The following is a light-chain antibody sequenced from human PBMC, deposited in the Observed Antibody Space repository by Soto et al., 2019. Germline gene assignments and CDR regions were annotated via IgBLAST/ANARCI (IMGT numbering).Light chain of an antibody. CDR3: QQSFTTPS. J-gene: IGKJ5*01. CDR1: QSISSW. Sequence: IQLTQSPSTLSASVGDRVTISCRASQSISSWLAWYQQKPGTVPKLLIYATSNLQSGVPSRFSGRGFGTDFTLTISSLQPEDFATYYCQQSFTTPSFGQGTRLEIK. V-gene: IGKV1-39*01. CDR2: ATS.